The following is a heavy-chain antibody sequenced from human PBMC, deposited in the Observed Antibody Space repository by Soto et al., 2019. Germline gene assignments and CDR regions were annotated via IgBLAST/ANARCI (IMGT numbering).Heavy chain of an antibody. CDR3: ARDRGHHDSSGYYQAPFDY. D-gene: IGHD3-22*01. Sequence: PSETLSLTCTVSDGSVSSGGYYWSWIRQPPGKGLEWIGYIHDSGSTHYNPSLKSRVTISVDTSKNQFSLMLNSVIAADTAVYYCARDRGHHDSSGYYQAPFDYWGLGTLVTVSS. J-gene: IGHJ4*02. CDR2: IHDSGST. V-gene: IGHV4-61*08. CDR1: DGSVSSGGYY.